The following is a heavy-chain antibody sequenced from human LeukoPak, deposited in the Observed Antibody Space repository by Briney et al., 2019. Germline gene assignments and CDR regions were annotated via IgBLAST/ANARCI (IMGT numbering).Heavy chain of an antibody. J-gene: IGHJ3*02. Sequence: GESLKISCKGSGYSFTHSWIGWVRQMPGKGLEWMGNINPGDSETRYSPSFRGQVTISADKSTNTAYLQWSSLQASDTAMYYCARRYDSWSGFYGGAFDIWGQGTMVTVSS. CDR2: INPGDSET. V-gene: IGHV5-51*01. CDR1: GYSFTHSW. CDR3: ARRYDSWSGFYGGAFDI. D-gene: IGHD3-3*01.